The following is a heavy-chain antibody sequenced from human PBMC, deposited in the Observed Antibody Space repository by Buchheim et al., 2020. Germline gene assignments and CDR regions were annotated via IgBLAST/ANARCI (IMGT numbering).Heavy chain of an antibody. J-gene: IGHJ4*02. CDR2: ISYDGSNK. Sequence: QAHLEESGGGVVQPGRSLRLSCAASGFPFNVYIMYWVRQAPGKGLEWVAHISYDGSNKFYADSVKGRFSISRDNSTNTVYLQMNSLRGEDTAVYYCAKEAYDGSGTYDYWGQGTL. CDR3: AKEAYDGSGTYDY. D-gene: IGHD3-10*01. CDR1: GFPFNVYI. V-gene: IGHV3-30*18.